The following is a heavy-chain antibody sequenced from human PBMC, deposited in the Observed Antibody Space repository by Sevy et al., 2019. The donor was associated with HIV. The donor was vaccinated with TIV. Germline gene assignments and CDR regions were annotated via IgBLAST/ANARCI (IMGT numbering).Heavy chain of an antibody. Sequence: VSVKVSCKVSGYTLTSLSIHWVRQAPGKGLEWMGSFDPEDGERIYAQKFQARGTMTEDTSTDTAYMDLSSLRSDDTAVYYCAATREYGSGNRGYFGYWGQGTLVSASS. CDR1: GYTLTSLS. V-gene: IGHV1-24*01. CDR2: FDPEDGER. D-gene: IGHD3-22*01. CDR3: AATREYGSGNRGYFGY. J-gene: IGHJ4*02.